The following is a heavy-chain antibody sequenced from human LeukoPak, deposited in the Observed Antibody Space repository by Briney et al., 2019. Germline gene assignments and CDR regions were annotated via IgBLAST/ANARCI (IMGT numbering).Heavy chain of an antibody. CDR1: GFTFSSYS. Sequence: GGSLRLSCAASGFTFSSYSMNWVRQAPGKGLEWVSSISSSSSYIYYADSVKGRFTISRDNAKNSLYLQMNSLRAEDTAVYYCAKDTEYSSSVDFQHWGQGTLVTVSS. CDR2: ISSSSSYI. D-gene: IGHD6-6*01. V-gene: IGHV3-21*01. CDR3: AKDTEYSSSVDFQH. J-gene: IGHJ1*01.